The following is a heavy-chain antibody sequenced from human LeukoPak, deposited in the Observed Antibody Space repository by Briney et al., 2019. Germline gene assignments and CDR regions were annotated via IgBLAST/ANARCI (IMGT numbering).Heavy chain of an antibody. J-gene: IGHJ4*02. CDR2: IKEDGSEK. D-gene: IGHD1-26*01. V-gene: IGHV3-7*05. CDR3: VRSGGY. Sequence: GESLTLSCAASGFTFSSHWMNWVRQAPGKGMEWVANIKEDGSEKYYVDSVKGRFTISRDNAKNSLCLQMNSLRAEDTAIYYCVRSGGYWGQGTLVTVSS. CDR1: GFTFSSHW.